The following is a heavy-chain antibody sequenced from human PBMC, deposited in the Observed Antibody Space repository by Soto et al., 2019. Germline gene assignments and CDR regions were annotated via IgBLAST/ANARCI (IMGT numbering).Heavy chain of an antibody. CDR2: IYYSGST. V-gene: IGHV4-31*02. Sequence: SETLSLTCTVSGGSISSGGYYWSWIRQHPGKGLEWIGYIYYSGSTYYNPSLKSRVTISVDTSKNQFSLKLSSVTAADTAVYYCAREYREAAIDYYYYYMDVWGKGTTVT. D-gene: IGHD2-2*02. CDR3: AREYREAAIDYYYYYMDV. CDR1: GGSISSGGYY. J-gene: IGHJ6*03.